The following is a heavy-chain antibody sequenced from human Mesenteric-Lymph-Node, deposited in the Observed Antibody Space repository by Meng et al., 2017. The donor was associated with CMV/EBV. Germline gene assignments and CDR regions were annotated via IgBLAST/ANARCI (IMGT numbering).Heavy chain of an antibody. CDR2: ISYSGST. V-gene: IGHV4-30-4*08. D-gene: IGHD6-13*01. Sequence: SGGSISSGYYYWSWIRQPPGKVLEWIGYISYSGSTYYNPSLKSRVTISVDTSKNQFSLKLSSVTAADTAVYYCARDSSGLGSSSLDYWGQGTLVTVSS. J-gene: IGHJ4*02. CDR3: ARDSSGLGSSSLDY. CDR1: GGSISSGYYY.